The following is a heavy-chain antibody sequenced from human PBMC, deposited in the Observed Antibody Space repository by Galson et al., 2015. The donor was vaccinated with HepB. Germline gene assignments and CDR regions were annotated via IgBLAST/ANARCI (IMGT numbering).Heavy chain of an antibody. CDR1: AFSLSNFA. Sequence: SLRLSCAASAFSLSNFAMHWVRQAPGKGLEWLSYISSSGTSIYYTDSVKGRFTISRDNAKHSLYLQMNSLRTEDTAVYYCARAIDFSDGEKYGMDVWGQGTTVTVSS. J-gene: IGHJ6*02. CDR3: ARAIDFSDGEKYGMDV. V-gene: IGHV3-48*01. D-gene: IGHD5-24*01. CDR2: ISSSGTSI.